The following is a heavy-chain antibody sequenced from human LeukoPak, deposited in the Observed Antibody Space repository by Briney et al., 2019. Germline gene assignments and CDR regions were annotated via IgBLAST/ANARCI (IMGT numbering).Heavy chain of an antibody. V-gene: IGHV3-30-3*01. D-gene: IGHD2-2*01. Sequence: GGSLRLSCAASGFTFSSYAMHWGRQAPGKGLEWVAVISYDGSNKHYADSVKGRFTISRDNSKDTLYLQMNSLRAEDTAVYYCARAPVVVVDGVDPWGQGTLVTVSS. CDR3: ARAPVVVVDGVDP. J-gene: IGHJ5*02. CDR1: GFTFSSYA. CDR2: ISYDGSNK.